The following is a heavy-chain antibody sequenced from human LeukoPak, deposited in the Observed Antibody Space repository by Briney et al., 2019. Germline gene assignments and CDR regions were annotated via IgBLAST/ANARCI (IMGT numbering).Heavy chain of an antibody. D-gene: IGHD2-15*01. V-gene: IGHV3-23*01. CDR2: IRSNGRDT. CDR3: ARRGYTTWFDP. J-gene: IGHJ5*02. CDR1: GFTFSSSS. Sequence: GGSLRHSCAASGFTFSSSSMTWVRQAPGKGLQWVSNIRSNGRDTFYLDSVKGRFTISRDNSKNTLYLEMNSLRAEDTAVYYCARRGYTTWFDPWGQGTLVTVSS.